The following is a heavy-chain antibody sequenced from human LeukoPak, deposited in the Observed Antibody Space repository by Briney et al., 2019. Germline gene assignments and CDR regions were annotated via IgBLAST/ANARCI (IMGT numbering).Heavy chain of an antibody. V-gene: IGHV1-2*02. J-gene: IGHJ4*02. CDR2: INPNNGDT. Sequence: ASVKVSCRASGYTFSVNFMHWVRQAPGQGLEWMGWINPNNGDTNYAQKFQGRVTMTRDTSISTAYMELSSLRSDDTAVYYCARDYSGSYYRTGYYFDYWGQGTLVTVSS. D-gene: IGHD1-26*01. CDR3: ARDYSGSYYRTGYYFDY. CDR1: GYTFSVNF.